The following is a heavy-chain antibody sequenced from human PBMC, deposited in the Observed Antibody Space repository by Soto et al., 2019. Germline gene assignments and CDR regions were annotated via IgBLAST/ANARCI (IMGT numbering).Heavy chain of an antibody. D-gene: IGHD3-22*01. J-gene: IGHJ3*01. CDR3: VKDFGYYYDYAFDV. CDR1: RFSFDEYA. Sequence: EVQLEESGGGLVQAGRSLRLSCAASRFSFDEYALHWVRQAPGKGLEWVSGISWNSAIISYADSVKGRFSISRDNAKKYVYLHMDSLRPEDTALYYCVKDFGYYYDYAFDVWGQGTMVTVSP. V-gene: IGHV3-9*01. CDR2: ISWNSAII.